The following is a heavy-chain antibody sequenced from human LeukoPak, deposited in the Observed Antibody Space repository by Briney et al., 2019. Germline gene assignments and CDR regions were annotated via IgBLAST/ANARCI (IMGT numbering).Heavy chain of an antibody. CDR2: TSGDGITT. Sequence: GGCLRPSCAASGFTFHNYAIHWVRQAPGRGLEWVSLTSGDGITTYFADSVKGRFTISRDNSKSSLFLQMNSLRTEDTALYYCARDHVYGGADYWGQGTLVTVSS. J-gene: IGHJ4*02. CDR1: GFTFHNYA. CDR3: ARDHVYGGADY. V-gene: IGHV3-43*02. D-gene: IGHD5/OR15-5a*01.